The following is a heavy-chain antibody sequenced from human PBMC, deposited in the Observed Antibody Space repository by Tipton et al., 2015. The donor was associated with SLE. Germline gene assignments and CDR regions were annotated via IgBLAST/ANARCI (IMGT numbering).Heavy chain of an antibody. Sequence: TLSLTCTVSGGSISSSSYYWGWIRQPPGKGLEWIGRIYYSGSSYYNPSLKSRVTISVDTSKNQFSLKLSSVTAADTAVYYCARADIAAAGYFDLWGQGALVTVSS. CDR2: IYYSGSS. CDR3: ARADIAAAGYFDL. CDR1: GGSISSSSYY. D-gene: IGHD6-13*01. J-gene: IGHJ4*02. V-gene: IGHV4-39*07.